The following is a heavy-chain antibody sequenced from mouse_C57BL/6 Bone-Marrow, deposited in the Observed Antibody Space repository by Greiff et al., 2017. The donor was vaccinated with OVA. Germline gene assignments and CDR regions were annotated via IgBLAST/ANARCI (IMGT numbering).Heavy chain of an antibody. Sequence: QVQLQQPGAELVMPGASVKLSCKASGYTFTSYWMHWVKQRPGQGLEWIGEIDPSDSYTNYNQKFKGKSTLTVDKSSSTAYMQLSSLTSEDSAVYYFARRYDGYYPFAYWGQGTLVTVSA. CDR3: ARRYDGYYPFAY. CDR2: IDPSDSYT. V-gene: IGHV1-69*01. CDR1: GYTFTSYW. J-gene: IGHJ3*01. D-gene: IGHD2-3*01.